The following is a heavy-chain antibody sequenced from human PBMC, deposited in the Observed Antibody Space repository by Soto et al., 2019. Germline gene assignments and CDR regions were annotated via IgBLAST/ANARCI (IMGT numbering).Heavy chain of an antibody. CDR3: ARDHNLPGYSSGSYLDY. J-gene: IGHJ4*02. V-gene: IGHV3-30-3*01. CDR1: GFTFSSYA. D-gene: IGHD6-19*01. Sequence: QVQLVESGGGVVQPGRSLRLSCAASGFTFSSYAMHWVRQAPGKGLEWVAVISYDGSNKYYADSVKGRFTISRDNSKNTLYLQMNSLRAEDPAVYYCARDHNLPGYSSGSYLDYWGQGTLVTVSS. CDR2: ISYDGSNK.